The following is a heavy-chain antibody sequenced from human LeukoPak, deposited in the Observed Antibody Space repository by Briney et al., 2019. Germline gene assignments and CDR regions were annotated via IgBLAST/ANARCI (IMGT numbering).Heavy chain of an antibody. D-gene: IGHD1-1*01. V-gene: IGHV3-7*03. Sequence: GGSLRLSCAASGFTFSSYWMSWVRQAPGKGLEWVANIKQDGSEKYYVDSVKGRFTIPRDNAKNSLYLQMNSLRAEDTAVYYCARDQRNWNGDWFDPWGQGTLVTVSS. J-gene: IGHJ5*02. CDR1: GFTFSSYW. CDR2: IKQDGSEK. CDR3: ARDQRNWNGDWFDP.